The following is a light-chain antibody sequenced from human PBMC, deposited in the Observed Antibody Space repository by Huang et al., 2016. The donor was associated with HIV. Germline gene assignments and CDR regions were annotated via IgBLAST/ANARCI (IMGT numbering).Light chain of an antibody. CDR1: QGIKNY. J-gene: IGKJ4*01. Sequence: DIPMTQSPSSLSASVGDRVTITCRASQGIKNYLAWYQQKPGTVPKLLIYAASTLQSGVPARFSGSGSETDFILTISGLQPEDVATYYCQKYDSAPLTFGGGTKVEIK. CDR2: AAS. V-gene: IGKV1-27*01. CDR3: QKYDSAPLT.